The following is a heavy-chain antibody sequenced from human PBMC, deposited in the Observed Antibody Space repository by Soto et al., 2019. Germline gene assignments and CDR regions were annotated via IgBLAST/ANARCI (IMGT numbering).Heavy chain of an antibody. Sequence: QVQLVESGGGVVQTGRSLRLSCAASGFTFSSYGMHWVRQAPGKGLEWVAVIWYDGSNKYYADSVKGRFTISRDNSKNTLYLQMNSLRAEDTAVYYCASLAGRRGFDLWGRGTLVTVSS. D-gene: IGHD1-26*01. J-gene: IGHJ2*01. CDR1: GFTFSSYG. V-gene: IGHV3-33*01. CDR3: ASLAGRRGFDL. CDR2: IWYDGSNK.